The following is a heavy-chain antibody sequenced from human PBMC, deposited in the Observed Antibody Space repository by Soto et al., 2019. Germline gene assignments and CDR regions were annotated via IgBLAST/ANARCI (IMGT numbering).Heavy chain of an antibody. V-gene: IGHV3-20*04. J-gene: IGHJ4*02. D-gene: IGHD6-13*01. CDR1: GFTFDDYG. Sequence: GGSLRLSCAASGFTFDDYGMSWVRQAPGKGLEWVSGINWNGGSTGYADSVKGRFTISRDNAKNSLYLQMNSLRAEDTALYYCARVLSIAAADDFDYWGQGTLVTVSS. CDR2: INWNGGST. CDR3: ARVLSIAAADDFDY.